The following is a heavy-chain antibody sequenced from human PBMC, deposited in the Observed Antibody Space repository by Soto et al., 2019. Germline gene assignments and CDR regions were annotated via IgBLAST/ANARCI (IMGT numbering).Heavy chain of an antibody. Sequence: SETLSLTCTVSGGSISSGGYYWSWIRQHPGKGLEWIGYIYYSGSTYYNPSLKSRVTISVDTSKNQFSLKLSSVTAADTAVYYCASNIVVVPAALEYYYYGMDVWGQGTTVTVSS. CDR3: ASNIVVVPAALEYYYYGMDV. D-gene: IGHD2-2*01. CDR2: IYYSGST. J-gene: IGHJ6*02. V-gene: IGHV4-31*03. CDR1: GGSISSGGYY.